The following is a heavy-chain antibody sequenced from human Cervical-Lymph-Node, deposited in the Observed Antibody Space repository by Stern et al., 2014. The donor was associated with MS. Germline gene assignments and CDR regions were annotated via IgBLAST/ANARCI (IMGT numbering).Heavy chain of an antibody. CDR2: ISYDGSNK. Sequence: VQLVESGGGVVQPGRSLRLSCAASGFTLSSNAMHWVRQAPGKGLEWVAVISYDGSNKYYADSVKGRFTISRDNSKNTLSLQMNSLRVEDTAVYYCARGRGRDYYGMDVWGQGTTVTVS. CDR1: GFTLSSNA. CDR3: ARGRGRDYYGMDV. D-gene: IGHD1-26*01. V-gene: IGHV3-30*04. J-gene: IGHJ6*02.